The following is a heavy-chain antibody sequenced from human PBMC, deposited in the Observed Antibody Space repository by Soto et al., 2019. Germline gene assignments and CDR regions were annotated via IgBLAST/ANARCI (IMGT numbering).Heavy chain of an antibody. V-gene: IGHV4-59*01. J-gene: IGHJ6*02. CDR1: GGSISSYY. CDR2: IYYSGST. Sequence: PSETLSLTCTVSGGSISSYYWSWIRQPPGKGLEWIGYIYYSGSTNYNPSLKSRVTISVDTSKNQFSLKLSSVTAADTAVYYCARRLYYDSSGFEGGGMDFWGQGTAVTVSS. CDR3: ARRLYYDSSGFEGGGMDF. D-gene: IGHD3-22*01.